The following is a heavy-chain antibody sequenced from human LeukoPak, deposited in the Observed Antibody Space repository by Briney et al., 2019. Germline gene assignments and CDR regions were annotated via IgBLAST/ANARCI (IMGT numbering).Heavy chain of an antibody. CDR2: ISAYNGNT. J-gene: IGHJ5*02. CDR3: ARTTEMRVFALDSSSWYNWFDP. CDR1: GYTFTSYG. V-gene: IGHV1-18*01. Sequence: ASVKVSCKASGYTFTSYGISWVRQAPGQGLEWMGWISAYNGNTNYAQKLQGRVTMTTDTSTSTAYMELRSLRSDDTAVYYCARTTEMRVFALDSSSWYNWFDPWGQGTLVTVSS. D-gene: IGHD6-13*01.